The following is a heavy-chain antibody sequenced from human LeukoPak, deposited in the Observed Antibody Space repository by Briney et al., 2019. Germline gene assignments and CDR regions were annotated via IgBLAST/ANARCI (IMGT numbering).Heavy chain of an antibody. V-gene: IGHV1-69*04. CDR2: IIPILGIA. CDR1: GGTFSSYT. J-gene: IGHJ1*01. CDR3: AREPPPGYCSSTSCYRLEYFQH. D-gene: IGHD2-2*02. Sequence: SVKVSCKASGGTFSSYTISWMRQAPGQGLEWMGRIIPILGIANYAQKFQGRVTITADKSTSTAYMELSSLRSEDTAVYYCAREPPPGYCSSTSCYRLEYFQHWGQGTLVTVSS.